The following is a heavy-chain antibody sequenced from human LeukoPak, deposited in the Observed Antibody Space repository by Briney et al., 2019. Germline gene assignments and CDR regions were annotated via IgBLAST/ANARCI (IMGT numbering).Heavy chain of an antibody. CDR1: GGSISSGSYY. D-gene: IGHD3-22*01. Sequence: SETLSLTCTVSGGSISSGSYYWSWIRQPAGKGLKWIGRTYTSGSTNYNPSLKSRVTISVDTSKNQFSLKLSSVTAADTAVYYCAREITYYYDSSGYYYYFDYWGQGTLVTVSS. CDR3: AREITYYYDSSGYYYYFDY. V-gene: IGHV4-61*02. J-gene: IGHJ4*02. CDR2: TYTSGST.